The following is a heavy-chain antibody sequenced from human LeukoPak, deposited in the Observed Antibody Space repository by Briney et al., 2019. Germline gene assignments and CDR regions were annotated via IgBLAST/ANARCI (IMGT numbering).Heavy chain of an antibody. CDR1: GYSISSGYY. CDR3: ARVRYFDWLALDY. V-gene: IGHV4-38-2*02. J-gene: IGHJ4*02. Sequence: SETLSLTCTVSGYSISSGYYWGWIRQPPGKGLEWIGSIYHSGSTYYNPSLKSRVTISVDTSKNQFSLKLNSVTAADTAVYYCARVRYFDWLALDYWGQGTLVTVSS. CDR2: IYHSGST. D-gene: IGHD3-9*01.